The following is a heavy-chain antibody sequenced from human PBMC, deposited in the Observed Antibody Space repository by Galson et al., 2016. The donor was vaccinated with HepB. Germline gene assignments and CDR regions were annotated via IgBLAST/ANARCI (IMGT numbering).Heavy chain of an antibody. CDR2: MFSTGSS. Sequence: SETLSLTCSVSGASNIMNNYFWGWIRQPPGKGLEWIGSMFSTGSSYFNLSLKSRVSMSIDTSTNRLSLKLRSVTAADTAFYYFARPISGTSLSDFDYWGQGTMVTVSS. CDR1: GASNIMNNYF. V-gene: IGHV4-39*02. CDR3: ARPISGTSLSDFDY. J-gene: IGHJ4*02. D-gene: IGHD1-20*01.